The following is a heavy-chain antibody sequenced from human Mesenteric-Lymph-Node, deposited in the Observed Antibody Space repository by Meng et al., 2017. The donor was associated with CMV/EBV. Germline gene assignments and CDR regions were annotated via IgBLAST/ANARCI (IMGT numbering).Heavy chain of an antibody. CDR3: AGVRGVSWFDP. V-gene: IGHV4-39*07. CDR2: RYYSGST. Sequence: CTVSGDSFISGGYYWGWIRQPPGQGLEWIGSRYYSGSTYYNPSLKSRVTMSVDTSKNQFSLKLSSVTAADTGIYYCAGVRGVSWFDPWGQGTLVTVSS. CDR1: GDSFISGGYY. J-gene: IGHJ5*02. D-gene: IGHD3-10*01.